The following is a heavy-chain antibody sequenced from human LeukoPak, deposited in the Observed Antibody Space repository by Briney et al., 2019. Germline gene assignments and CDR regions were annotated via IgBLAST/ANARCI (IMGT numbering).Heavy chain of an antibody. V-gene: IGHV4-59*08. J-gene: IGHJ5*02. Sequence: PSETLSLTCTLSVGSIRDYYWSWIRQPPEKGLEWIGYIHSSGSANYKPSLKSRVTISVDTSKNQCSLKVSSVTAADTAKYYCARNSYYYQTHDTWGQGTLVTVSS. CDR2: IHSSGSA. D-gene: IGHD3-10*01. CDR1: VGSIRDYY. CDR3: ARNSYYYQTHDT.